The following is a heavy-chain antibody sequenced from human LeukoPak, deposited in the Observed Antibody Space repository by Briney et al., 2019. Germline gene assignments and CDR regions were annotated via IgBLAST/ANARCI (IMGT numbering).Heavy chain of an antibody. J-gene: IGHJ6*03. CDR2: IYSSGGT. Sequence: GGSLRLSCAASGFTVSINYMSWVRQAPGKGLEWVSVIYSSGGTSYADSVKGRFTISRDNSKNTLSLQMNSLRAEDTAVYYCARGREDDYYGSGSYYKTSNYYYYMDVWGKGTTVTVSS. CDR3: ARGREDDYYGSGSYYKTSNYYYYMDV. D-gene: IGHD3-10*01. CDR1: GFTVSINY. V-gene: IGHV3-53*01.